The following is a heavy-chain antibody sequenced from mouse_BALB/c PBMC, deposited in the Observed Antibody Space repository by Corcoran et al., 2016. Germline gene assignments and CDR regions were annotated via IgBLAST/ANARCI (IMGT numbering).Heavy chain of an antibody. J-gene: IGHJ1*01. Sequence: EVLLQQSGPELVKPGASVKIPCKASGYTFTDYNMDWVKQSHGKSLEWIGDINPNNGGTIYNQKFKGKATLTVDKSSSTAYMELRSLTSEDTAVYYCARPRSTMITTDFDVWGAGTTVTVSS. CDR1: GYTFTDYN. CDR3: ARPRSTMITTDFDV. CDR2: INPNNGGT. V-gene: IGHV1-18*01. D-gene: IGHD2-4*01.